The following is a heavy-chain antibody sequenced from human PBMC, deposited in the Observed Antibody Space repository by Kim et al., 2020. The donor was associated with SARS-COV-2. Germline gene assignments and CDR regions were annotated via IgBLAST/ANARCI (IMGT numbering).Heavy chain of an antibody. Sequence: SVKGRFTISRDNAKNSLYLQMNSLRAEDTALYYCAKARITMVRGVINFDYWGQGTLVTVSS. J-gene: IGHJ4*02. V-gene: IGHV3-9*01. D-gene: IGHD3-10*01. CDR3: AKARITMVRGVINFDY.